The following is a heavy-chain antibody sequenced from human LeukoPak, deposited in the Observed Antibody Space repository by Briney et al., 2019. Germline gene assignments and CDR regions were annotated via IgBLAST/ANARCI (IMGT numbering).Heavy chain of an antibody. CDR3: ARHGYCSSTSCYTGPPFYFDY. D-gene: IGHD2-2*02. J-gene: IGHJ4*02. CDR1: GGFISSSSYY. V-gene: IGHV4-39*01. CDR2: IYYSGST. Sequence: SETLSLTCTVSGGFISSSSYYWGWIRQPPVKGLEWIGSIYYSGSTYYNPSLKSRVTISVDTSEIQFSLKLSSVTAADTAVHYCARHGYCSSTSCYTGPPFYFDYSGQGTLVTVSS.